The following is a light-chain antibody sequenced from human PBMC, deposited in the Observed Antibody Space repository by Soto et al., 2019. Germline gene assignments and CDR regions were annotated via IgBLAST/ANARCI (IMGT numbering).Light chain of an antibody. Sequence: DIVMTQSPATLSVSPGERATLSCRASQSVSSNLAWYQQKPGQAPRLLIYGASTRATGIPARFSGSGSGTECTLTISSLQSEDVAVYYCQQYNNWPRTFGQGTKVDI. CDR3: QQYNNWPRT. CDR1: QSVSSN. J-gene: IGKJ1*01. V-gene: IGKV3-15*01. CDR2: GAS.